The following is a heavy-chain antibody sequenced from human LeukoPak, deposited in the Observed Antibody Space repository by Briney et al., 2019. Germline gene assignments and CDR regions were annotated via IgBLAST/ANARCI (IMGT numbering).Heavy chain of an antibody. V-gene: IGHV4-34*01. J-gene: IGHJ4*02. CDR3: ASVYGDGIDY. D-gene: IGHD4-17*01. CDR1: GESFRGYY. CDR2: INHSGST. Sequence: SETLSLTCAVYGESFRGYYWSWIRQPPGEGLEWIGEINHSGSTNYNPPLKSRVTISVDTSKNQFSLKLSSVTAADTAVYYCASVYGDGIDYWGQGTLVTVSS.